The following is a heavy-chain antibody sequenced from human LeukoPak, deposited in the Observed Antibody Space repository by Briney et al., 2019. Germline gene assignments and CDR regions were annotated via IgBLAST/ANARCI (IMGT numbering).Heavy chain of an antibody. D-gene: IGHD3-22*01. J-gene: IGHJ3*02. V-gene: IGHV3-30*03. CDR3: ARDFGYYDSSGLNAFDI. Sequence: PGGSLRLSCAASGFTFSSYGMHWVRQAPGKGLEWVAVISYDGSNKYYADSVKGRFTISRDNSKNTLYLQMNSLRAEDTAVYYCARDFGYYDSSGLNAFDIWGQGTMVTVSS. CDR1: GFTFSSYG. CDR2: ISYDGSNK.